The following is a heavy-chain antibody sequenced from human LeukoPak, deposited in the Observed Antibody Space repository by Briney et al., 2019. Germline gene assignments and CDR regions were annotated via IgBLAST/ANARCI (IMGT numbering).Heavy chain of an antibody. CDR2: ISASGGST. Sequence: GGSLRLSCAASGFTFSSYAMSWVRQAPGKGLEWVSAISASGGSTYYADSMKGRFTISRDNSKNTLYLQMNSLRAEDTAVYCCAKAYSSSDYYYMDVWGKGTTVTVSS. J-gene: IGHJ6*03. CDR3: AKAYSSSDYYYMDV. V-gene: IGHV3-23*01. CDR1: GFTFSSYA. D-gene: IGHD6-6*01.